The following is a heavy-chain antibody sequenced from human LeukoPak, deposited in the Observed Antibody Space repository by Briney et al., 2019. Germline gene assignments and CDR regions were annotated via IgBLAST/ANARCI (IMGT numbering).Heavy chain of an antibody. Sequence: SENLSLTCTDSGCCISSYCWCWIRQPPGKGLEWIGYIYYSGSTNYNPSLKIRVTLSVDTSKNQFSLKLSSVTAADTAVYYCARDVLNCSGGSCYYYWGQGTLVTVSS. D-gene: IGHD2-15*01. CDR1: GCCISSYC. CDR3: ARDVLNCSGGSCYYY. CDR2: IYYSGST. J-gene: IGHJ4*02. V-gene: IGHV4-59*01.